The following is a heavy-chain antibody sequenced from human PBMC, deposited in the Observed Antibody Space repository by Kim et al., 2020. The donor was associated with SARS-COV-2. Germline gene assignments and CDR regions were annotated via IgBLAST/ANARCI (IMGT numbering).Heavy chain of an antibody. CDR3: AKDDYSKHYYYYYGMDV. D-gene: IGHD4-4*01. V-gene: IGHV3-30*18. Sequence: GGSLRLSCAASGFTFSSYGMHWVRQAPGKGLEWVAVISYDGSNKYYADSVKGRFTISRDNSKNTLYLQMNSLRAEDTAVYYCAKDDYSKHYYYYYGMDVWGQGTTVTVSS. CDR2: ISYDGSNK. J-gene: IGHJ6*02. CDR1: GFTFSSYG.